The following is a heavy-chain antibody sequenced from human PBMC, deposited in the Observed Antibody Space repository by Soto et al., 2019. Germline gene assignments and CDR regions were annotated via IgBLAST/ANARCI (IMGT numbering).Heavy chain of an antibody. V-gene: IGHV4-59*01. D-gene: IGHD2-21*01. CDR3: ARDRYSGYSHTLDS. CDR1: GGSISSYY. CDR2: IYYSGST. Sequence: PSETLSLTCTVSGGSISSYYWSWIRQPPGKGLEWIAYIYYSGSTNYNPSLKSRVTISVDTSKKQFSLKLSSVTAADTAVYYCARDRYSGYSHTLDSWGQGTLVTVSS. J-gene: IGHJ4*02.